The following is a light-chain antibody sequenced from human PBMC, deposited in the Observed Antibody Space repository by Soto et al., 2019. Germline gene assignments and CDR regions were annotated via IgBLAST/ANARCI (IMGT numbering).Light chain of an antibody. CDR1: QDISRY. CDR2: RTS. V-gene: IGKV1-39*01. J-gene: IGKJ1*01. CDR3: QQSYSSPPT. Sequence: IQLTQSPSSLYASVGDIVTISFRASQDISRYLAWYQQTAGKSPKLLIYRTSTLQSGVPSRFSGIGSGPDFTLTISSLQPEDFATYYCQQSYSSPPTFGQGTKVDIK.